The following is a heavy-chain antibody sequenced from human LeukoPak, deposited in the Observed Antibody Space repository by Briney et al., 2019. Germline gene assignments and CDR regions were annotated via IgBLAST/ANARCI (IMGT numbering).Heavy chain of an antibody. Sequence: GESLKISCKASGYKFTSYWITWVRQMPGTGLEWMGIIFPSASDTRYSPSFRGQVTISVDKSINTAYLQWSSLKASDTAIYYCARQESTAHAVDIWGQGTLVTVSS. V-gene: IGHV5-51*01. CDR3: ARQESTAHAVDI. J-gene: IGHJ3*02. CDR1: GYKFTSYW. D-gene: IGHD2-21*02. CDR2: IFPSASDT.